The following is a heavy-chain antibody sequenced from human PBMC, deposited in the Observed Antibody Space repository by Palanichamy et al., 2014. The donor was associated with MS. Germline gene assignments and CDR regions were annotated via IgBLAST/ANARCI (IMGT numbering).Heavy chain of an antibody. CDR3: ARVGASGNSRFDVLGHYYGLDV. V-gene: IGHV3-72*01. Sequence: EVQLVESGGGLVQPGGSLRLSCIASGFTITDHYMDWVRQAPGKGLEWVGRIRNKVNGYTTEYAASVRGRFTISRDDSKNSLYLQMNSLKTEDTAVYYCARVGASGNSRFDVLGHYYGLDVWGQGTTVTVSS. J-gene: IGHJ6*02. CDR1: GFTITDHY. CDR2: IRNKVNGYTT. D-gene: IGHD3-3*01.